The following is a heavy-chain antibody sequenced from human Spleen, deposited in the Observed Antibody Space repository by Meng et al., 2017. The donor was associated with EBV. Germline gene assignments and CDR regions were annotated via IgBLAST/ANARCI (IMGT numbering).Heavy chain of an antibody. CDR2: IYHSGST. V-gene: IGHV4-4*02. CDR3: ARSGDITVVRGVVKGLDY. CDR1: GGSITYSNW. D-gene: IGHD3-10*01. J-gene: IGHJ4*02. Sequence: VQLEESGPGQVKPSGTLSLICTVPGGSITYSNWWSWVRQPPGKGLEWIGEIYHSGSTNYNPSLKSRVTISVDKSKNQFSLKLNSVTAADTAVYYCARSGDITVVRGVVKGLDYWGQGTLVTVSS.